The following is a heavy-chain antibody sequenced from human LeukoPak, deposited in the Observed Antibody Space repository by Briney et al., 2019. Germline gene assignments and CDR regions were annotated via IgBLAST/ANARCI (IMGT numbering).Heavy chain of an antibody. V-gene: IGHV1-18*01. J-gene: IGHJ4*02. CDR2: ISAYNGNT. CDR3: ARGGNSGWRTPNDDY. CDR1: GYSFTSYG. Sequence: ASVKVSCKTSGYSFTSYGISWVRQAPGQGLEWIGWISAYNGNTNYAQKLQGRVTMTTDTSTSTAYMELRSLRSDDTAVYYCARGGNSGWRTPNDDYWGQGTLVTVSS. D-gene: IGHD6-19*01.